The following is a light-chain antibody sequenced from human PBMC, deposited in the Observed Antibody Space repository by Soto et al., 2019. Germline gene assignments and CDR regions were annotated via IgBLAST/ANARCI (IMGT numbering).Light chain of an antibody. Sequence: QSALTQPASVSGSPGQSITISCTGTSSDIGSFNLVSWYQQYPGKAPKLMNFEVSKRPSGVSDRFSGSKSDNTATLTISGLQAEDEADYFCCSYAGSNTYVFGTGTKLTV. V-gene: IGLV2-23*02. CDR3: CSYAGSNTYV. CDR1: SSDIGSFNL. CDR2: EVS. J-gene: IGLJ1*01.